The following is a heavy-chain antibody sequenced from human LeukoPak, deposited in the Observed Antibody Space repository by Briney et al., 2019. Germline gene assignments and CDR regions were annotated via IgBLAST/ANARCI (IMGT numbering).Heavy chain of an antibody. J-gene: IGHJ5*02. Sequence: ASVKVSCKASGYTFTGYYMHWVRQAPGKGLEWMGGINPNSGGTNYAQKFQGRVTMTRDTSISTAYMELSRLRSDDTAVYYCARRVVVVVPAADNWFDPWGQGTLVTVSS. CDR1: GYTFTGYY. V-gene: IGHV1-2*02. D-gene: IGHD2-2*01. CDR3: ARRVVVVVPAADNWFDP. CDR2: INPNSGGT.